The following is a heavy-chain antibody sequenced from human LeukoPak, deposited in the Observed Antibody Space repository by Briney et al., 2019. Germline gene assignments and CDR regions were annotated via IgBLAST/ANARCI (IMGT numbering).Heavy chain of an antibody. CDR3: ARALVRATMVWYFDL. J-gene: IGHJ2*01. CDR2: IYSGGSK. CDR1: GFTVSSNY. D-gene: IGHD5-12*01. Sequence: GGSLRLSCAASGFTVSSNYMSWVRQAPGKGLEWVSVIYSGGSKYYADSVKGRLTISRDNSKNTLYLQMNRLRAEDTAVYYCARALVRATMVWYFDLWGRGTLVTVSS. V-gene: IGHV3-53*01.